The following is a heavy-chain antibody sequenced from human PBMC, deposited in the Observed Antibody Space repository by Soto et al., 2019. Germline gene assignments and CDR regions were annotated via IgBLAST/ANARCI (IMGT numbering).Heavy chain of an antibody. Sequence: GASVKVSCKASGYTFTSYYMHWVRQAPGQGLEWMGIINPSGGSTSYAQKFQGRVTMTRDTSTSTVYMELSSLRSEDTAVYYCARDRDSSGWYGPEYYYYGMDVWGQGTTVTVSS. CDR1: GYTFTSYY. CDR3: ARDRDSSGWYGPEYYYYGMDV. CDR2: INPSGGST. V-gene: IGHV1-46*01. D-gene: IGHD6-19*01. J-gene: IGHJ6*02.